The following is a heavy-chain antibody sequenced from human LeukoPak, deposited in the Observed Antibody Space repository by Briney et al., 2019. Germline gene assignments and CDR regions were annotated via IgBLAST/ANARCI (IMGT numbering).Heavy chain of an antibody. D-gene: IGHD1-26*01. CDR3: ARSFGRTKRIEWELSEKGNY. CDR1: GFTFSSYS. CDR2: IKQDGSEK. J-gene: IGHJ4*02. Sequence: PGGSLRLSCAASGFTFSSYSMSWVRQAPGKGLEWVANIKQDGSEKWYVDSVKGRFTISRDNAKNSLYLQMNSLRAEDTAVYYCARSFGRTKRIEWELSEKGNYWGQETLVTVSS. V-gene: IGHV3-7*01.